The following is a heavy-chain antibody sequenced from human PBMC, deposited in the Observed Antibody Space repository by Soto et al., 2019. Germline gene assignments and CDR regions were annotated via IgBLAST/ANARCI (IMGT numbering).Heavy chain of an antibody. D-gene: IGHD4-17*01. CDR1: GGSISSGDYY. CDR3: ARGVTTVTTTPPGWFDP. Sequence: PSETLSLTCTVSGGSISSGDYYWSWIRQPPGKGLEWIGYIYYSGSTYYNPSLKSRVTISVDTSKNQFSLKLSSVTAADTAVYYCARGVTTVTTTPPGWFDPWGQGTLVTVSS. V-gene: IGHV4-30-4*01. CDR2: IYYSGST. J-gene: IGHJ5*02.